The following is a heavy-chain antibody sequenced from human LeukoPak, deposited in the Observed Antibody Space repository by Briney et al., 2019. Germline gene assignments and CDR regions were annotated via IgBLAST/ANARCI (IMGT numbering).Heavy chain of an antibody. D-gene: IGHD5-12*01. J-gene: IGHJ4*02. Sequence: GRSLRLSCTGSGFTSGDYAMNWVRQAPGKGLEWVGFIRSKNYGGTTEYAASVKGRFTISRDDSRSIAYLQMNSLKTEDTAVYYCTRVIVATKDYWGQGTLVTVSS. CDR1: GFTSGDYA. V-gene: IGHV3-49*04. CDR3: TRVIVATKDY. CDR2: IRSKNYGGTT.